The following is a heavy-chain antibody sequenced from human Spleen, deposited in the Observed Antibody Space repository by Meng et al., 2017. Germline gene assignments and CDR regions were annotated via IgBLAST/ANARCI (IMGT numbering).Heavy chain of an antibody. CDR3: TGDGYLDCSRTNCFDY. CDR1: GYTFTNYA. Sequence: ASVKVSCKASGYTFTNYAINWLRQAPGQGLEWMGWIDTKAGHPTYAQGFTGRLVFPVDTSISTTYLQISGLKAADTAVYYCTGDGYLDCSRTNCFDYWGQGALVTVSS. J-gene: IGHJ4*02. V-gene: IGHV7-4-1*02. CDR2: IDTKAGHP. D-gene: IGHD2-2*01.